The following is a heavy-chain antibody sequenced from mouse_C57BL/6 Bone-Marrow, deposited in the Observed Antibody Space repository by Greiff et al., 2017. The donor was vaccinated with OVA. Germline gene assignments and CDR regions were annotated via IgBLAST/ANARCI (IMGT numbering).Heavy chain of an antibody. CDR3: ARPGRGYFDV. V-gene: IGHV1-64*01. D-gene: IGHD3-1*01. CDR1: GYTFTSYW. J-gene: IGHJ1*03. CDR2: IHPNSGST. Sequence: QVQLQQPGAELVKPGASVKLSCKASGYTFTSYWMHWVKQRPGQGLEWIGMIHPNSGSTNYNEKFTRKAPLTVDISSSTASMQLSSRTSEDSAVYYCARPGRGYFDVWGTGTTVTVSS.